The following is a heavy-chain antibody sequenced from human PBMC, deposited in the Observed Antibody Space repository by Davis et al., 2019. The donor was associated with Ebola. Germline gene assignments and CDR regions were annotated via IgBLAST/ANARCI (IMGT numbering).Heavy chain of an antibody. Sequence: SLNLPCPSPCFTFRPHALRWVRQAPGKGLEWVSAISGSGGGTYYADSVKGRFTISRDNSKNTLYLQMNSLTEEDSAVYYCVNSRVPWGQGTLVTVSS. V-gene: IGHV3-23*01. CDR3: VNSRVP. CDR1: CFTFRPHA. J-gene: IGHJ5*02. CDR2: ISGSGGGT.